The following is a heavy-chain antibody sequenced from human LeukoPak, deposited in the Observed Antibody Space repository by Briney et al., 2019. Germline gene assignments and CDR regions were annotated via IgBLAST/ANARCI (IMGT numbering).Heavy chain of an antibody. CDR2: ISGSGGTT. J-gene: IGHJ4*02. CDR1: GFTFSSFG. Sequence: GETLRLSCAASGFTFSSFGMSWVRQAPGKGLEWVAAISGSGGTTHYADSVKGRFTISRDNSKNTLYLQMNSLRAEDTAVYYCARDSPNEGILWWSIDYWGQGTLVTVSS. CDR3: ARDSPNEGILWWSIDY. D-gene: IGHD2-21*01. V-gene: IGHV3-23*01.